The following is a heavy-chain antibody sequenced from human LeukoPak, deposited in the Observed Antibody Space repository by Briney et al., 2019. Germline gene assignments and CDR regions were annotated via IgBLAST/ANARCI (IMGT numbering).Heavy chain of an antibody. CDR1: GGTFSSYA. D-gene: IGHD6-13*01. J-gene: IGHJ6*02. Sequence: SVKVSCKASGGTFSSYAISWVRQAPGQGLEWMGRIIPILGIANYAQKFQGRVTITADKSTSTAYMELSSLRSEDTAVYYCATLGIAAAGRARYGMDVWGQGTTVTVSS. V-gene: IGHV1-69*04. CDR2: IIPILGIA. CDR3: ATLGIAAAGRARYGMDV.